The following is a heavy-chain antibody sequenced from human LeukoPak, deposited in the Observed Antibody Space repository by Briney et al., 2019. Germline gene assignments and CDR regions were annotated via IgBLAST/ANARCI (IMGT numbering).Heavy chain of an antibody. CDR3: ARGLGSSSGYSLDY. V-gene: IGHV4-34*01. Sequence: SETLSLTCAVYGGSFSGYYWSWIRQPPGKGLEWIGEINHSGSTNYNPSLKGRVTISVDTSKNQFSLKLSSVTAADTAVYYCARGLGSSSGYSLDYWGQGTLVTVSS. CDR1: GGSFSGYY. J-gene: IGHJ4*02. D-gene: IGHD3-22*01. CDR2: INHSGST.